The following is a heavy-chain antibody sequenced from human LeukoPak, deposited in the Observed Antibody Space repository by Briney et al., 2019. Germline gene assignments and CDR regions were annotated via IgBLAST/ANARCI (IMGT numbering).Heavy chain of an antibody. CDR2: IYPGDSDT. Sequence: GGSLKISCKGFGYSFTSYWIGWVRQMPGKGLECMGIIYPGDSDTRYSPSFQGQVTISADKSISTAYLQWSSLKASDTAMYYCAGHETGPYFDYWGQGTLVTVSS. CDR3: AGHETGPYFDY. J-gene: IGHJ4*02. CDR1: GYSFTSYW. V-gene: IGHV5-51*01. D-gene: IGHD1-1*01.